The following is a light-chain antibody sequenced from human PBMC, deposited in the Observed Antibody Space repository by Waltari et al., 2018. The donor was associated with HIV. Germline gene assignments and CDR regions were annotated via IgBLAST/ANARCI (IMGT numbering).Light chain of an antibody. V-gene: IGLV2-14*01. CDR2: EVS. Sequence: QSALTQPASVSGSPGQSITISCTGTRSDVGGYNYVSWYQQHPGKAPKLLIDEVSHRPSGVSNRFSGFKSANTASLTISGLQAEDEAYYYCSSYTNINTWVFGGGTNLAVL. J-gene: IGLJ3*02. CDR3: SSYTNINTWV. CDR1: RSDVGGYNY.